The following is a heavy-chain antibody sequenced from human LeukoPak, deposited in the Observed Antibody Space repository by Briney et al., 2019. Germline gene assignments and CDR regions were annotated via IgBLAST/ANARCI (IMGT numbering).Heavy chain of an antibody. V-gene: IGHV4-59*01. CDR1: GGSISSYY. Sequence: SETLSLTCTVSGGSISSYYWSWIRQPPGKGLEWIGYIYYSGGTNYNPSLKSRVTISVDTSKNQFSLKLSSVTAADTAVYYCARVALNYCSGGSCYPFFDYWGQGTLVTVSS. J-gene: IGHJ4*02. CDR3: ARVALNYCSGGSCYPFFDY. CDR2: IYYSGGT. D-gene: IGHD2-15*01.